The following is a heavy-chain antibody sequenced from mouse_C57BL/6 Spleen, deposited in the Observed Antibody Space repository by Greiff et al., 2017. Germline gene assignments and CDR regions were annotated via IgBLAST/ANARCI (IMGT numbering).Heavy chain of an antibody. CDR1: GYTFTDYN. CDR3: ARENYYGSSYLFAY. CDR2: INPNNGGT. Sequence: EVKVVESGPELVKPGASVKMSCKASGYTFTDYNMHWVKQSHGKSLEWIGYINPNNGGTSYNQKFKGKATLTVNKSSSTAYMELRSLTSEDSAVYYCARENYYGSSYLFAYWGQGTLVTVSA. D-gene: IGHD1-1*01. J-gene: IGHJ3*01. V-gene: IGHV1-22*01.